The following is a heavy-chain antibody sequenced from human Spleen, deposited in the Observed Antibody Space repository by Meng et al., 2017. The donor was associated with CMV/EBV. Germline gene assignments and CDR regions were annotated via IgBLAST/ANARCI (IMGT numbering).Heavy chain of an antibody. D-gene: IGHD2/OR15-2a*01. CDR3: ARSSHCNTFICSLLRADYYYGVDV. Sequence: SETLSLTCTVSGGSISSSSYYWGWIRQPPGKGLEWIGSIYYSGSTYYNPSLKSRVTISVDTSKNQFSLKLTSVTAADAAVYYCARSSHCNTFICSLLRADYYYGVDVWGQGTTVTVSS. CDR1: GGSISSSSYY. J-gene: IGHJ6*02. CDR2: IYYSGST. V-gene: IGHV4-39*07.